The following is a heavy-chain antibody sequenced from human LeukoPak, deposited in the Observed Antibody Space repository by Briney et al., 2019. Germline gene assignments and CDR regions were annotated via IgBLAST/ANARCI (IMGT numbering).Heavy chain of an antibody. CDR1: GFTFDAYA. D-gene: IGHD1-26*01. CDR2: INKDGSAT. V-gene: IGHV3-43*02. Sequence: PGGSLRLSCEASGFTFDAYAMHWVRQAPGKGLEWVSLINKDGSATYYADSVEGRFTISRDNSKNSLYLQVNSLRSEDTALYYCATWAFYHSLDVWGQGTTVTVSS. CDR3: ATWAFYHSLDV. J-gene: IGHJ6*02.